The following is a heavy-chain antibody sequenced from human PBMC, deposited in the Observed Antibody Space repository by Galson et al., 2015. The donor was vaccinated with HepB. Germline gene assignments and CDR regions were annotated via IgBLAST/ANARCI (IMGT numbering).Heavy chain of an antibody. CDR1: GFTFSSYS. D-gene: IGHD2-21*02. V-gene: IGHV3-48*02. CDR2: ISSSSTI. J-gene: IGHJ4*02. Sequence: SLRLSCAASGFTFSSYSMNWVRQAPGKGLEWVSYISSSSTIYYADSVKGRFTISRDNAKNSLYLQMNSLRDEDTAVYYCARDKLAYCGGDCSGLDYWGQGTLVTVSS. CDR3: ARDKLAYCGGDCSGLDY.